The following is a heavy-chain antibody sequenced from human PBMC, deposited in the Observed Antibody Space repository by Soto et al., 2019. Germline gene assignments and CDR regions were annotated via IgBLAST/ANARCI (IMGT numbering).Heavy chain of an antibody. Sequence: LRLSCAASGFTFSSYAMSWVRQAPGKGLEWVSAISGSGGSTYYADSVKGRFTISRDNSKNTLYLKMNSLRAEDTAVYYRAKDLDLETYYYYYGMDVWGQGTTVTVYS. D-gene: IGHD3-3*01. CDR1: GFTFSSYA. V-gene: IGHV3-23*01. CDR3: AKDLDLETYYYYYGMDV. CDR2: ISGSGGST. J-gene: IGHJ6*02.